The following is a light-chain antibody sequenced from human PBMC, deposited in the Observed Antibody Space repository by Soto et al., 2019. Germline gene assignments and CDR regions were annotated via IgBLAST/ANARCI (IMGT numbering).Light chain of an antibody. V-gene: IGKV3-11*01. CDR2: DTS. Sequence: IVMTHSPATLSLSPWERATLSCRASQSIGTFLAWYQQKPGQVPRLLIYDTSNRATGIPARFSGSGSGTDFFLSISSLAPEDFAVYYCQHRSNWPPGFGQGTRLEIK. J-gene: IGKJ5*01. CDR3: QHRSNWPPG. CDR1: QSIGTF.